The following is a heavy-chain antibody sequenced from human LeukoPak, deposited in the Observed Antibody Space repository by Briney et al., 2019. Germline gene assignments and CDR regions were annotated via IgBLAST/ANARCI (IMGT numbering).Heavy chain of an antibody. CDR2: IYSGGST. D-gene: IGHD3-16*01. V-gene: IGHV3-53*01. CDR3: AATEWGVLYYFDY. CDR1: GFTVSNNY. J-gene: IGHJ4*02. Sequence: GGSLRLSCAASGFTVSNNYMTWVRQAPGKGLEWVSLIYSGGSTYYADSVKGRFTISRDNSKNTLYLQINSLRAEDTAVYYCAATEWGVLYYFDYWGQGTLVTVSS.